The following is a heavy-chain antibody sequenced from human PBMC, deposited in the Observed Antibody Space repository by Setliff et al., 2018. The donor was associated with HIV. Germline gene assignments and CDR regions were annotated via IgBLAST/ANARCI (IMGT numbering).Heavy chain of an antibody. CDR1: GYTFTDYY. Sequence: ASVKVSCKASGYTFTDYYMHWVRQAPGQGLEWMGWINPNTGATNYAQTFQGRVTVTRDTSIRTAYMDLSSLRSDDTALYYCARGPVGGTVDYWGQGTLVTVSS. D-gene: IGHD1-26*01. J-gene: IGHJ4*02. CDR3: ARGPVGGTVDY. V-gene: IGHV1-2*02. CDR2: INPNTGAT.